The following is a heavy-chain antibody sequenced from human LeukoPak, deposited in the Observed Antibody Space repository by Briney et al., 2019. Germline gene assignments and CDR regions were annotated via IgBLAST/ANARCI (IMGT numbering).Heavy chain of an antibody. CDR1: GITLDDYT. D-gene: IGHD4-17*01. J-gene: IGHJ6*02. Sequence: GGSLRLSCAASGITLDDYTMHWVRQAPGKGLEWVSLISWDGGSTYYADSVKGRFTISRDNSKNSLYLQMNSLRTEDTALYYCAKGNGEQGYYYYYGMDVWGQGTTVTVSS. V-gene: IGHV3-43*01. CDR3: AKGNGEQGYYYYYGMDV. CDR2: ISWDGGST.